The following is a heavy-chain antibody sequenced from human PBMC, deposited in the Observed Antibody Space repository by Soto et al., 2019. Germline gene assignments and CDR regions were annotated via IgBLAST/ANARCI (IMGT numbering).Heavy chain of an antibody. CDR2: IIPIFGTT. Sequence: SVKVSCKASRGTFRSYAISWARHAPGQGLQWMGGIIPIFGTTNYAQKFQGRVTITADESTSTVYMELSSLRSEDTAVYYCARVTDSNFLYWGQGALVTVSS. D-gene: IGHD4-4*01. CDR1: RGTFRSYA. J-gene: IGHJ4*02. V-gene: IGHV1-69*13. CDR3: ARVTDSNFLY.